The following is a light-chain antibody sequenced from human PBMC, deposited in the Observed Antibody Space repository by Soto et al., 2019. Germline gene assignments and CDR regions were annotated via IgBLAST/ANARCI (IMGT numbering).Light chain of an antibody. Sequence: AIQMTQSPSSLSASVGDRVTITCRASQDIRSELGWYQQRPGKAPKLLIYAASSLKSGVPSRFSGSGSGTDFTLTISSLQPEDFATYYCLQDNNYPWTFGQGTKV. CDR3: LQDNNYPWT. CDR2: AAS. J-gene: IGKJ1*01. CDR1: QDIRSE. V-gene: IGKV1-6*01.